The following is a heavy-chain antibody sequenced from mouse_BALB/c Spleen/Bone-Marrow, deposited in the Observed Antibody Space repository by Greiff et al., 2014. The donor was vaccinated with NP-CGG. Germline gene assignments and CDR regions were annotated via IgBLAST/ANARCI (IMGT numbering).Heavy chain of an antibody. CDR2: IDPANGNT. CDR3: AIYYYGSSGFAY. D-gene: IGHD1-1*01. CDR1: GFNIKDTY. Sequence: EVQLQQSGAELVKPGASVKLSCTASGFNIKDTYMHWVKQRPEQGLEWIGRIDPANGNTKYDPKFQGKATITADTSSNTPYLQLSSLTSEDTAVYYCAIYYYGSSGFAYWGQGTLVTVSA. V-gene: IGHV14-3*02. J-gene: IGHJ3*01.